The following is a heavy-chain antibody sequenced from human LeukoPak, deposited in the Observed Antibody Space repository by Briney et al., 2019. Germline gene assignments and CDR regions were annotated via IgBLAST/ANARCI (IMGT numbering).Heavy chain of an antibody. V-gene: IGHV4-4*07. CDR3: ARVWHYDSSGPQMDV. CDR2: IYTSGST. CDR1: GGSISSYY. D-gene: IGHD3-22*01. Sequence: PSETLSLTCTVSGGSISSYYWSWIRQPAGKGLEWIGRIYTSGSTNYNPSLKSRVTMSVDTSKNQFSLKLSSVTAADTAVYYCARVWHYDSSGPQMDVWGKGTTVTVSS. J-gene: IGHJ6*04.